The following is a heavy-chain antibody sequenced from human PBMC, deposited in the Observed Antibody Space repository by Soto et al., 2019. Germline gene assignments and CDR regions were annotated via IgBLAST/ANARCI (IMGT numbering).Heavy chain of an antibody. Sequence: VQLVESGGGLVQPGGSLRLSCAASGFTFSDYYMSWIRQAPGKGLEWVSYISSSGSTIYYADSVKGRFTISRDNAKNSLYLQMNSLRAEDTAVYYCARLMYYDFWSGSHYYMDVWGKGTTVTVSS. V-gene: IGHV3-11*01. J-gene: IGHJ6*03. CDR2: ISSSGSTI. CDR3: ARLMYYDFWSGSHYYMDV. CDR1: GFTFSDYY. D-gene: IGHD3-3*01.